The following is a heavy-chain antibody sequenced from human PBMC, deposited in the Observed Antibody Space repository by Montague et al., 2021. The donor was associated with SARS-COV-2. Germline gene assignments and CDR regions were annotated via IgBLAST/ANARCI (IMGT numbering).Heavy chain of an antibody. CDR2: IYNSGTT. CDR1: GDSMSTNY. D-gene: IGHD3-16*02. V-gene: IGHV4-59*01. Sequence: SETLSLTCSVSGDSMSTNYWSWIRQPPGKGLEWIGHIYNSGTTIYNPSLKSRATIFIDVSKTQFSLRLSSVTATDTAVYYCARMFYDYGWETSRYRGDYFDSWGQGTLVTVSS. CDR3: ARMFYDYGWETSRYRGDYFDS. J-gene: IGHJ4*02.